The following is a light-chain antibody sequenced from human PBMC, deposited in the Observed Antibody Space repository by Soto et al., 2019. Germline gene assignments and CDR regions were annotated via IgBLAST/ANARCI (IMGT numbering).Light chain of an antibody. CDR3: QQLNSYPLT. Sequence: DIQLPQSPSFLSASVGDRVTITCRARQGISSYLAWYQQKPGKAPKLLIYAASTLQSGVPSRFSGSGSGTEFTLTISSRQPEDLATYYSQQLNSYPLTFGPGTKVEIK. CDR2: AAS. V-gene: IGKV1-9*01. CDR1: QGISSY. J-gene: IGKJ3*01.